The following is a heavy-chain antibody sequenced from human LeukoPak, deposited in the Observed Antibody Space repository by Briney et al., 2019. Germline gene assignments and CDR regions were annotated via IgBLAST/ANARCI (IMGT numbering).Heavy chain of an antibody. CDR3: ARRYCSGGSCYSGLDY. V-gene: IGHV5-51*01. Sequence: GESLKISCKGSGYSFISYWIGWVRQMPGKGLELMGIIYPGDSDIRYTPSFQGQVIISADKSISTAYLQWSSLKASDTAIYYCARRYCSGGSCYSGLDYWGQGTLVTVSS. D-gene: IGHD2-15*01. CDR1: GYSFISYW. CDR2: IYPGDSDI. J-gene: IGHJ4*02.